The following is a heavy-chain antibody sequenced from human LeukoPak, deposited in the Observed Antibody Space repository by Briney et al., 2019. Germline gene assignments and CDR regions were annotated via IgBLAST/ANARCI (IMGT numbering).Heavy chain of an antibody. D-gene: IGHD3-10*01. CDR1: GGSFSGYY. CDR2: INHSGST. CDR3: ARVSRFGESNWFDP. Sequence: SETLSLTCAVYGGSFSGYYWSWIRQPPGKELEWIGEINHSGSTNYNPSLKSRVTISVDTSKNQFSLKLSSVAAADTAVYYCARVSRFGESNWFDPWGQGTLVTVSS. J-gene: IGHJ5*02. V-gene: IGHV4-34*01.